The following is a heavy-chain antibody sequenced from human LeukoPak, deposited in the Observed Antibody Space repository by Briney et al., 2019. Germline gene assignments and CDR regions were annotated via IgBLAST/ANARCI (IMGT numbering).Heavy chain of an antibody. CDR1: GYTFTGYF. V-gene: IGHV1-2*02. CDR2: INPNSGGT. D-gene: IGHD6-13*01. J-gene: IGHJ4*02. CDR3: AGTLAAGTSYFDY. Sequence: ASVKVSCKASGYTFTGYFIHWVRQAPGQGLEWMGWINPNSGGTYYAQKFQGRGTMTRDTSISTAYMELSRLTSDDTAVYYCAGTLAAGTSYFDYWGQGTLVTVSS.